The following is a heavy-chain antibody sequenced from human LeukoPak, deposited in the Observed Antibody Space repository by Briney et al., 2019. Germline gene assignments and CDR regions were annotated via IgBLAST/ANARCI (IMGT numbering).Heavy chain of an antibody. CDR3: ARDAYVSYYYYGMDV. V-gene: IGHV4-59*01. CDR1: GGSISSYY. D-gene: IGHD3-16*01. CDR2: IYYGGST. J-gene: IGHJ6*04. Sequence: SETLSLTCTVSGGSISSYYWSWIRQPPGKGLEWIGYIYYGGSTNYNPSLKSRVTISVDTSKNQFSLKLTSVTAADTAVYYCARDAYVSYYYYGMDVWGKGTTVTVSS.